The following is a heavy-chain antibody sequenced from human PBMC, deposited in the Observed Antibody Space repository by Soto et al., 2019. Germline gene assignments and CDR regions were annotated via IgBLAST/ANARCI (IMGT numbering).Heavy chain of an antibody. V-gene: IGHV3-23*01. J-gene: IGHJ4*02. CDR1: GFTFNSYA. CDR2: ISGSGGYT. CDR3: AKNVESGTYSSLDS. Sequence: GSLRLSCAASGFTFNSYAMSWVRQAPGKGLEWVSAISGSGGYTHYADSVEGRFTISRDNSKNTFYLQMNSLRADDTAVYYCAKNVESGTYSSLDSWGLGTLVTVSS. D-gene: IGHD1-26*01.